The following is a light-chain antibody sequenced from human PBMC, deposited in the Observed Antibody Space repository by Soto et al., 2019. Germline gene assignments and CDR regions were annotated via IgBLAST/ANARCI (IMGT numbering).Light chain of an antibody. CDR3: QSYDSSLTNAV. V-gene: IGLV1-40*01. J-gene: IGLJ2*01. Sequence: QSVLTQPPSVSGAPGQTITISCTGSSSNIVAGYDVHWYQQLPGRAHKLLIYGNNNRPSWVPDRFSGSKSGTSVSLAITGLRGEDEADYHCQSYDSSLTNAVFGGGTQLTVL. CDR1: SSNIVAGYD. CDR2: GNN.